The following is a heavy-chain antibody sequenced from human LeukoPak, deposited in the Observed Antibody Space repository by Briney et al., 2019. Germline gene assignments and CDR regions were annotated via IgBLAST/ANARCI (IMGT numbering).Heavy chain of an antibody. V-gene: IGHV3-66*01. CDR3: ARDCDPRVDAFDI. CDR1: GFTVSSNY. CDR2: IYSGGST. Sequence: GGSLRLSCAASGFTVSSNYMSWVRQAPGKGLEWVSVIYSGGSTYYADSVKGRFTISRDNSKNTLYLQMNSLRAEDTAVYCCARDCDPRVDAFDIWGQGTMVTVSS. J-gene: IGHJ3*02.